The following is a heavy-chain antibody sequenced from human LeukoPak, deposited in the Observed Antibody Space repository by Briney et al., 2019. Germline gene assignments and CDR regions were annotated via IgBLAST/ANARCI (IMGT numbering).Heavy chain of an antibody. J-gene: IGHJ4*02. V-gene: IGHV3-43*02. CDR2: ISGDGGST. D-gene: IGHD3-22*01. CDR3: AKVLGYYDSSGYYQEGGFDY. CDR1: GFTFDDYA. Sequence: GGPLRLSCAASGFTFDDYAMHWVRQAPGKGLEWVSLISGDGGSTYYADSVKGRFTISRDNSKNSLYLQMNSLRTEDTALYYCAKVLGYYDSSGYYQEGGFDYWGQGTLVTVSS.